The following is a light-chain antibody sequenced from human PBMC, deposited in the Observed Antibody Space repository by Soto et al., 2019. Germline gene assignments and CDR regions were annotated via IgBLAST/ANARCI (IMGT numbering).Light chain of an antibody. J-gene: IGKJ1*01. Sequence: DIQMTQSPSSLSASVGDRLTITCRASQSTSSYLAWYQQKPGKAPKLLIYAASTLESGVPSRFSGSGSGTEFTLTISSLQPEDFATYYCQQYNSYSGTFGQGTKVDIK. CDR2: AAS. CDR3: QQYNSYSGT. CDR1: QSTSSY. V-gene: IGKV1-5*01.